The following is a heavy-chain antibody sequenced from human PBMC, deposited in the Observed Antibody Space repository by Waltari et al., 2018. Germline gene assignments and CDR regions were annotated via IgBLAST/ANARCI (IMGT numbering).Heavy chain of an antibody. CDR1: GYIFVNFG. J-gene: IGHJ4*02. Sequence: QVHLVQSGGEVKKPGASVKVSCKASGYIFVNFGINWVRQAPGQGLEWMGWTSPQNGNTHFAEKFRDRISVTTETSTSTAYMHLRSLRSDDTAVYYCAKADRSPTYYDSSGYRDYWGQGTLVTVSS. D-gene: IGHD3-22*01. CDR2: TSPQNGNT. V-gene: IGHV1-18*01. CDR3: AKADRSPTYYDSSGYRDY.